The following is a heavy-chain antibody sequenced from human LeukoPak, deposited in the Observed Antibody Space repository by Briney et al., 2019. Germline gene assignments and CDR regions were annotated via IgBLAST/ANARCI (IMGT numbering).Heavy chain of an antibody. CDR3: ARDLKTGYTYGYPLDY. J-gene: IGHJ4*02. CDR2: INQDGSLK. CDR1: GFTFSDYW. D-gene: IGHD5-18*01. V-gene: IGHV3-7*01. Sequence: GGSLRLSCAASGFTFSDYWMSWVRQAPGKGLEWLANINQDGSLKYYVDSVKGRFTISRDNAKNSLYLQMNSLRAEDTAVYSCARDLKTGYTYGYPLDYWGQGILVTVSS.